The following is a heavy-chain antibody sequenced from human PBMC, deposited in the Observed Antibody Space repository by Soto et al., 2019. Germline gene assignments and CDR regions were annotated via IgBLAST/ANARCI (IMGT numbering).Heavy chain of an antibody. V-gene: IGHV3-15*01. CDR3: TTEFKSVAAPFDY. D-gene: IGHD2-15*01. CDR1: GFTFCNAW. Sequence: GGSPRLSCAASGFTFCNAWMSWVRQAPGKGLEWVGRIKSKTDGGTTDYAAPVKGRFTISRDDSKNTLYLQMNSLKTEDTAVYYCTTEFKSVAAPFDYWGQGTLVTVSS. J-gene: IGHJ4*02. CDR2: IKSKTDGGTT.